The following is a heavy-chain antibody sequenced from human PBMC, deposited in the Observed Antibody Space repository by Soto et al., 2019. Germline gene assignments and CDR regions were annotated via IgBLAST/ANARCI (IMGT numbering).Heavy chain of an antibody. CDR2: IIPIFGTA. J-gene: IGHJ5*02. Sequence: SVKVSCKASGGTFSSYAISWVRQAPGQGLEWMGGIIPIFGTANYAQKFQGRVTITADESTSTAYMELSSLRSEDTAVYYCARPEFGGLNSFDPGGQGTLVTVS. CDR3: ARPEFGGLNSFDP. D-gene: IGHD2-15*01. CDR1: GGTFSSYA. V-gene: IGHV1-69*13.